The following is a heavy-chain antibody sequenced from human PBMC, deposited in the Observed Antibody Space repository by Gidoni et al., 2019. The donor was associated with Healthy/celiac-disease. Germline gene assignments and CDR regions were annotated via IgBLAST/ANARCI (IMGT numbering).Heavy chain of an antibody. CDR1: GVTFSSYA. D-gene: IGHD2-2*01. CDR3: AKGPGYCSSTSCFKKYYFDY. Sequence: EVQLLESGGGLVQPGGSLRLSCAASGVTFSSYAMSWVRQAPGKGLGWVSAIIGSVGSTYYADSVKGRFTISRDNSKNTLYLQMNSLRAEDTAVYYCAKGPGYCSSTSCFKKYYFDYWGQGTLVTVSS. V-gene: IGHV3-23*01. CDR2: IIGSVGST. J-gene: IGHJ4*02.